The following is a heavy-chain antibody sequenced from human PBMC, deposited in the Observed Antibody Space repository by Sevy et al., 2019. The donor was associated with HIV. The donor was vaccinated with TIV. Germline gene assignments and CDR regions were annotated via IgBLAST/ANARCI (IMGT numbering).Heavy chain of an antibody. Sequence: SETLSLTRAVYGGSFSGYYWSWIRQPPGKGLEWIGEINHSGSTNYNPSLKSRVTISVDTSKNQFSLKLSSVTAADTAVYYCAGMTTVDYWGQGTLVTVSS. CDR2: INHSGST. D-gene: IGHD4-17*01. CDR1: GGSFSGYY. V-gene: IGHV4-34*01. CDR3: AGMTTVDY. J-gene: IGHJ4*02.